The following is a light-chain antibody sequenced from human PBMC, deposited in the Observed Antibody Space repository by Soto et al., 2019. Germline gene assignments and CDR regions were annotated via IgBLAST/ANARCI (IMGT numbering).Light chain of an antibody. V-gene: IGKV3-11*01. CDR3: QPRSDRFT. Sequence: EIVLTQSPATLSLSPGERATLSCRASQSVSSYLAWYQQKPGQAPRLLTYDSSNRATGIPARFSGSGSGTDFALTISRLEPEDFAVYYGQPRSDRFTFGPGTKVDIK. CDR1: QSVSSY. J-gene: IGKJ3*01. CDR2: DSS.